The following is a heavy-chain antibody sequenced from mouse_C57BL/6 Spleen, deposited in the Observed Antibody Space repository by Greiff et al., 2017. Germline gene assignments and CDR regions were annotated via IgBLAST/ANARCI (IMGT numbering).Heavy chain of an antibody. CDR2: INPNYGTT. V-gene: IGHV1-39*01. Sequence: EVKLQESGPELVKPGASVKISCKASGYSFTDYNMNWVKQSNGKSLEWIGVINPNYGTTSYNQKFKGKATLTVDQSSSTAYMQLNSLTSEDSAVYYCASREAGLRAWFAYWGQGTLVTVSA. CDR3: ASREAGLRAWFAY. D-gene: IGHD3-1*01. J-gene: IGHJ3*01. CDR1: GYSFTDYN.